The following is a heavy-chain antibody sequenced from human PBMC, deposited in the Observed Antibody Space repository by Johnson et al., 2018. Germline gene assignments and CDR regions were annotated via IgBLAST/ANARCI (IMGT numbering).Heavy chain of an antibody. CDR3: ARGYSYCGGDCYSVDY. V-gene: IGHV1-8*01. D-gene: IGHD2-21*02. CDR2: MNPNSDNR. CDR1: GYTFTSYD. J-gene: IGHJ4*02. Sequence: QVQLVESGAEVKKPGASVKVSCKASGYTFTSYDINWVRQATGQGLEWMGWMNPNSDNRDYAQKFQGRVTMTRNTSISTAYMELSSLRSEDTAVYYCARGYSYCGGDCYSVDYWGQGTLVTVSS.